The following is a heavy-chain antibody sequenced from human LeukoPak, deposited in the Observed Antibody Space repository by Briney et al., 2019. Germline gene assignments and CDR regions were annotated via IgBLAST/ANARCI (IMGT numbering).Heavy chain of an antibody. CDR3: ARDMVRGVISPTTYYYYYMDV. CDR1: GYTFTSYG. Sequence: ASVKVSCKASGYTFTSYGISWVRQAPGQGLEWMGWISAYNGNTNYAQKFQGRVTMTRDMSTSTVYMELSSLRSEDTAVYYCARDMVRGVISPTTYYYYYMDVWGKGTTVTVSS. D-gene: IGHD3-10*01. J-gene: IGHJ6*03. CDR2: ISAYNGNT. V-gene: IGHV1-18*01.